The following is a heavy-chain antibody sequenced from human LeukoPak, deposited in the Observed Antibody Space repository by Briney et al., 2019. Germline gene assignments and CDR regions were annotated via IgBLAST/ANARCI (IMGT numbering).Heavy chain of an antibody. Sequence: GESLKTSCKTSGYDFTKYWIGWVRQMPGKGLERMGVIYPGDSDTRYSPSFQGQVTISADESINTAYLQWSSLKASDTAIYYCARRYTKVAGYLDYWGQGTAVTVSS. V-gene: IGHV5-51*01. CDR3: ARRYTKVAGYLDY. J-gene: IGHJ4*02. CDR1: GYDFTKYW. D-gene: IGHD2-2*02. CDR2: IYPGDSDT.